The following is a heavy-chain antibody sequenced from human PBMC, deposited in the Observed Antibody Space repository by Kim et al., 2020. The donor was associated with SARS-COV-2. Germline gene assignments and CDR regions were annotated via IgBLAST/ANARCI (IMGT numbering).Heavy chain of an antibody. V-gene: IGHV3-30*02. CDR3: AGAIVVAANAFDI. J-gene: IGHJ3*02. D-gene: IGHD6-19*01. Sequence: YADSVTGRFTISRYNAENTLYLQMNSLRAEDTALFYCAGAIVVAANAFDIWVQGTMVTVSS.